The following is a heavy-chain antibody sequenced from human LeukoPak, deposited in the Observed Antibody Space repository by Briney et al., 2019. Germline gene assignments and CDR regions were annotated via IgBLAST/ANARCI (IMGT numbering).Heavy chain of an antibody. CDR2: INHSGST. CDR1: GGSFSGYY. J-gene: IGHJ3*02. D-gene: IGHD3-22*01. CDR3: ARDRYYYDTSGPPLDI. Sequence: NPSETLSLTCAVYGGSFSGYYWSWIRQPPGKGLEWIGEINHSGSTNYNPSLKSRVTMSVDTSKNQFSLRLSSVTAADTAVYYCARDRYYYDTSGPPLDIWGQGTMVTVSS. V-gene: IGHV4-34*01.